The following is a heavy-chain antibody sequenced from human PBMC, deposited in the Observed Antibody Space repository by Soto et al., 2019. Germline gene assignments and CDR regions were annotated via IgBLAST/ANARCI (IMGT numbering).Heavy chain of an antibody. Sequence: SETLSLTCTVSGDSVNSGGYYWSWIRQHPGKGLEWLGYVYYTGSTYYNPSLKSRVMISLDASRNHFSLNLSSVTAADTAVYYCEKGEAWIQLFEYWGQGIPVTVSS. V-gene: IGHV4-31*03. CDR3: EKGEAWIQLFEY. CDR1: GDSVNSGGYY. D-gene: IGHD5-18*01. J-gene: IGHJ4*02. CDR2: VYYTGST.